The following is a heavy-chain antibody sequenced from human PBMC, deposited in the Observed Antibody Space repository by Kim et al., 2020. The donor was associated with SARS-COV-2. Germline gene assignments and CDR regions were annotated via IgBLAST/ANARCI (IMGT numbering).Heavy chain of an antibody. Sequence: ASVKVSCKTSGYTFSTYGVSWVRQAPGQGLEWMGWISGDSGKTQYAERVQDRVTMTTDSSTSTAYMELRNLRLDDTAMYFCARASHYDIWGADPWGQGTLVIVTS. CDR1: GYTFSTYG. CDR2: ISGDSGKT. D-gene: IGHD3-3*01. V-gene: IGHV1-18*04. CDR3: ARASHYDIWGADP. J-gene: IGHJ5*02.